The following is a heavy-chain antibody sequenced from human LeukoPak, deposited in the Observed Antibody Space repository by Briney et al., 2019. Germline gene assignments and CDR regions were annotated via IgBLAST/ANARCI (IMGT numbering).Heavy chain of an antibody. Sequence: PSETLSLXCXXXXXSISSXYWSWIRQPAGKGLEWIGRIYTSGSTNYNPSLKSRVTMSVDTSKNQFSLKLSSVTAADTAVYYCARGGLVVVVAATQDLDYYGMDVWGQGTTVTVSS. D-gene: IGHD2-15*01. CDR1: XXSISSXY. J-gene: IGHJ6*02. CDR2: IYTSGST. CDR3: ARGGLVVVVAATQDLDYYGMDV. V-gene: IGHV4-4*07.